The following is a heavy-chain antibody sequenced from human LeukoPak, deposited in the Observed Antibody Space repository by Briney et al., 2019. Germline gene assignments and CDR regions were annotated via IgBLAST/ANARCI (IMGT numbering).Heavy chain of an antibody. Sequence: SETLSLTCNVSGGSLRNYYWSWIRQPPGKGLEWIGYISYSGSTNYNPSLKSRVSIIVGASKNQFSLKLKSVTASDTAVYFCARSGWRDGYNSDAFDIWGQGTMDTVSS. CDR1: GGSLRNYY. CDR3: ARSGWRDGYNSDAFDI. V-gene: IGHV4-59*08. D-gene: IGHD5-24*01. CDR2: ISYSGST. J-gene: IGHJ3*02.